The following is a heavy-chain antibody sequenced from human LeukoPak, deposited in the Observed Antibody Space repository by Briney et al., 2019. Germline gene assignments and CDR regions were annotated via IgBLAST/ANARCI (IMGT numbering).Heavy chain of an antibody. CDR3: ARPRGAAAGIWFDP. J-gene: IGHJ5*02. Sequence: SETLSLTCAVYGGSFSGYYWSWIRQPPGKGLEWIGSIYYSGSTYYNPSLKSRVTISVDTSKNQFSLKLSSVTAADTAVYYCARPRGAAAGIWFDPWGQGTLVTVSS. V-gene: IGHV4-34*01. CDR1: GGSFSGYY. CDR2: IYYSGST. D-gene: IGHD6-13*01.